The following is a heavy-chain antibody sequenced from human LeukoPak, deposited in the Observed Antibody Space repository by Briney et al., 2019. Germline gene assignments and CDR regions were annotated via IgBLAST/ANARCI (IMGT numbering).Heavy chain of an antibody. D-gene: IGHD2-15*01. CDR2: IYYPGST. V-gene: IGHV4-39*01. J-gene: IGHJ5*02. CDR1: GGSISSSSYY. CDR3: ARQGGYCSGGTCYPNWFDP. Sequence: SEILSLTCTVSGGSISSSSYYWGWIRQPPGKGLEWIGNIYYPGSTYYNPSLKSRVTISVDTSKNQFSLRLSSVTAADTAVYYCARQGGYCSGGTCYPNWFDPWGQGTLVTVSS.